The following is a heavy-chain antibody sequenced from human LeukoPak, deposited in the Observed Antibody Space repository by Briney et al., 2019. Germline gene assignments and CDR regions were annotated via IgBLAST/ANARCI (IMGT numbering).Heavy chain of an antibody. CDR2: IYSGGST. D-gene: IGHD5-12*01. CDR3: ARWGRVATCFYYGMDV. J-gene: IGHJ6*02. V-gene: IGHV3-53*01. CDR1: GFTVSIHY. Sequence: GGSLRLSCAPSGFTVSIHYMSWLPQAPGKGLEGVSVIYSGGSTYYADSVKCLFTISRNTSKNTLYLQMNSLRAEDTAVYYVARWGRVATCFYYGMDVWGQGTTVTVSS.